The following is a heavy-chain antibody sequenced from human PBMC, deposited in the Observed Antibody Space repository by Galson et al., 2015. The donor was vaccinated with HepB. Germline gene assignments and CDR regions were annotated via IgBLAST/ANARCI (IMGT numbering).Heavy chain of an antibody. D-gene: IGHD3-10*01. Sequence: SLRLSCAASGFIFNAKSMHWVRQAPGKGLEWVSYISSTSDTKYYADSVKGRFTISRDNAKNSLYLQMNSLRAEDTAVYYCARYALGHNYKDPFDSWVQGTLVTVSS. CDR1: GFIFNAKS. J-gene: IGHJ4*02. CDR2: ISSTSDTK. CDR3: ARYALGHNYKDPFDS. V-gene: IGHV3-48*01.